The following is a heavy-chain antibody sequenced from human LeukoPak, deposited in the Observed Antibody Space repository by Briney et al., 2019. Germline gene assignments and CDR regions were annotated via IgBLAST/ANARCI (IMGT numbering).Heavy chain of an antibody. CDR2: ISSDGTTT. CDR1: GFTITNYW. D-gene: IGHD2-8*02. V-gene: IGHV3-74*01. J-gene: IGHJ4*02. CDR3: VVIVLG. Sequence: GGSLRLSCAASGFTITNYWMHWVRQAPGQGLVWVSSISSDGTTTNYADSVRGRFTISRDNAKNMLYLQMNSLRAEDTAIYYCVVIVLGWGQGTLVTVSS.